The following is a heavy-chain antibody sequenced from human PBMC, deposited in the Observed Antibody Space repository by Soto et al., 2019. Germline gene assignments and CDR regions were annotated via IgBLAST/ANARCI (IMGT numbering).Heavy chain of an antibody. D-gene: IGHD3-10*01. CDR1: GGSMSEYV. CDR3: ARDGYDGSGSPYPAY. V-gene: IGHV4-59*01. CDR2: IYYLGST. Sequence: SETLSLTCSVSGGSMSEYVWSWIRQSPGKGLEWIGYIYYLGSTDYNPSLKSRVTISVDTSKRQFSLRLTSVTAADTAVYYCARDGYDGSGSPYPAYWGPGTQVTVSS. J-gene: IGHJ4*02.